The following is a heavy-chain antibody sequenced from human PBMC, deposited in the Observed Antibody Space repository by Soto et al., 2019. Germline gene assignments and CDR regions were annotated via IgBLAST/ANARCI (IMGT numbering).Heavy chain of an antibody. CDR1: GGSISSYY. Sequence: SESLSLTCTVSGGSISSYYWSWIRQPPGKGLEWIGYNYYSGSTNYNPPLKSRVTISVDTSKNQFSLKLSSVAAAYSAVYYCARDQGIIAAPGNYYYDYGMDVWGQGTTVTVSS. D-gene: IGHD6-6*01. CDR2: NYYSGST. J-gene: IGHJ6*02. CDR3: ARDQGIIAAPGNYYYDYGMDV. V-gene: IGHV4-59*01.